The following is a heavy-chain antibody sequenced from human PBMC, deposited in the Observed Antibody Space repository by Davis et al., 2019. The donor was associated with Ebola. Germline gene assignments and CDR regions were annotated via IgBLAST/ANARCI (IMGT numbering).Heavy chain of an antibody. CDR3: SRDGALGYCSSTSCSRYYYGMDV. Sequence: ASVKVSCKASGYTFTSYGISWVRQAPGQGLEWMGWISAYNGNTNYAQKLQGRVTMTTDTSTSTAYMELRSLRSDDTAVYYCSRDGALGYCSSTSCSRYYYGMDVWGQGTTVTVSS. CDR1: GYTFTSYG. J-gene: IGHJ6*02. CDR2: ISAYNGNT. D-gene: IGHD2-2*01. V-gene: IGHV1-18*01.